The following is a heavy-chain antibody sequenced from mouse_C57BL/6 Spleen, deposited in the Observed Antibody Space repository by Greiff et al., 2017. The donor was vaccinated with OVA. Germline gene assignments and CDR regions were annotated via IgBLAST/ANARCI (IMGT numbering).Heavy chain of an antibody. CDR2: INYDGSST. Sequence: EVMLVESEGGLVQPGSSMKLSCTASGFTFSDYYMAWVRQVPEKGLEWVANINYDGSSTYYLDSLKSRFIISRDNAKNILYLQMSSLKSEDTATYYCARIYYEYDGYAMDYWGQGTSVTVSS. J-gene: IGHJ4*01. D-gene: IGHD2-4*01. CDR1: GFTFSDYY. V-gene: IGHV5-16*01. CDR3: ARIYYEYDGYAMDY.